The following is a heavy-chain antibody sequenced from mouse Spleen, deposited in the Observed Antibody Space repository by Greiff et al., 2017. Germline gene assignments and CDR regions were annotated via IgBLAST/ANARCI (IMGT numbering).Heavy chain of an antibody. V-gene: IGHV1-59*01. CDR2: IDPSDSYT. CDR3: ARFAYGY. J-gene: IGHJ2*01. Sequence: VQLQQPGAELVRPGTSVKLSCKASGYTFTSYWMHWVKQRPGQGLEWIGVIDPSDSYTNYNQKFKGKATLTVDTSSSTAYMQLSSLTSEDSAVYYCARFAYGYWGQGTTLTVSS. D-gene: IGHD1-1*02. CDR1: GYTFTSYW.